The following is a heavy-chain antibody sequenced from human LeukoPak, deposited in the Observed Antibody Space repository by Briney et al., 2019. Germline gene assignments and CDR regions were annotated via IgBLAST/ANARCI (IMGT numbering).Heavy chain of an antibody. V-gene: IGHV3-23*01. J-gene: IGHJ4*02. CDR3: AESIAANCTVY. Sequence: PGGSLRLSCAASGFTFGSYAMNWVRQAPGKGLEWVSFISDSGGRTYYADSVKGRFTISRDNSKNTLFLQMSRLRAEDTGVYYCAESIAANCTVYWGQGTQVTVSS. CDR2: ISDSGGRT. D-gene: IGHD6-13*01. CDR1: GFTFGSYA.